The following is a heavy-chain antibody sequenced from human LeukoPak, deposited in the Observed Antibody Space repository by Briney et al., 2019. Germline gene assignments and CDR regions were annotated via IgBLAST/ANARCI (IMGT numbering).Heavy chain of an antibody. J-gene: IGHJ4*02. CDR1: GGSINSYF. CDR2: IYYSGST. CDR3: ARHRNPHTYGFDL. Sequence: PSETLSLTCTVSGGSINSYFWSWTRQPPGKGLEWIGYIYYSGSTTYNPSLRSRVTISLDTSKKKFSLKLSSVTAADTAVYYCARHRNPHTYGFDLWGQGTLVTVSS. D-gene: IGHD1-14*01. V-gene: IGHV4-59*08.